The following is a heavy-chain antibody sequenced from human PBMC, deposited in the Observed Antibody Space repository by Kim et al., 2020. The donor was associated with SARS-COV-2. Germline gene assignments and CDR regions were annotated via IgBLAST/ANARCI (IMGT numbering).Heavy chain of an antibody. CDR2: INGDGNVV. Sequence: GGSLRLSCAASGFTFSDYWMHWVRQPPGKGLVWVSRINGDGNVVNYVDSVKGRFTISRDNAKNTFYLQMNSLRAEDTAVYYCARGHYSTIITCGDSWGQGTLVTVSS. D-gene: IGHD3-16*01. CDR3: ARGHYSTIITCGDS. V-gene: IGHV3-74*01. J-gene: IGHJ4*02. CDR1: GFTFSDYW.